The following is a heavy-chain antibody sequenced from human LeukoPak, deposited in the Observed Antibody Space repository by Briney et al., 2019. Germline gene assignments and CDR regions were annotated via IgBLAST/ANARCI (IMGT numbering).Heavy chain of an antibody. CDR2: IYYGGST. CDR3: ARAYQLLFGWFDP. V-gene: IGHV4-39*07. CDR1: GGSISSSSYY. Sequence: SETLSLTCTVSGGSISSSSYYWGWIRQPPGKGLEWIGSIYYGGSTYYNPSLKSRVTISVDTSKNQFSLKLSSVTAADTAVYYCARAYQLLFGWFDPWGQGTLVTDSS. D-gene: IGHD2-2*01. J-gene: IGHJ5*02.